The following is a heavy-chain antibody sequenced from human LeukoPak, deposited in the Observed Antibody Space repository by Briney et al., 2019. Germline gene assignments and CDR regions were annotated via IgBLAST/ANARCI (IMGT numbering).Heavy chain of an antibody. CDR1: RFTFGDHA. V-gene: IGHV3-49*04. Sequence: TGGSLRLSCTASRFTFGDHAMSWVRQAPGKGLEWVGFFRCKSYGGTTEYAASVKDRFTIQRDDSKSIAYLQMNSLKTEDTAVYYSTIVPVLLWFGNGMDVRGQGTTVIVSS. J-gene: IGHJ6*02. CDR3: TIVPVLLWFGNGMDV. CDR2: FRCKSYGGTT. D-gene: IGHD3-10*01.